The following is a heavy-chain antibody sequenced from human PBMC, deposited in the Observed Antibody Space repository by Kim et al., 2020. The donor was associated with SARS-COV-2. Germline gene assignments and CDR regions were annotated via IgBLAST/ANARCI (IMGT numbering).Heavy chain of an antibody. CDR2: ISGSGGST. Sequence: GGSLRLSCAASGFTFSSYAMSWVRQAPGKGLEWVSAISGSGGSTYYADSVKGRFTISRDNSKNTLYLQMNSLRAEDTAVYYCAKLHNGGSGGPYYYFDYWGQGTLVTVSS. CDR3: AKLHNGGSGGPYYYFDY. J-gene: IGHJ4*02. V-gene: IGHV3-23*01. CDR1: GFTFSSYA. D-gene: IGHD6-19*01.